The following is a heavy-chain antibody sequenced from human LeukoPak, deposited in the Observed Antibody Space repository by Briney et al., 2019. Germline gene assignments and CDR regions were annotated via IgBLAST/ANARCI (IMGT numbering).Heavy chain of an antibody. Sequence: GASVKVSCKASGYTFTNYGISWVRQAPGQGLEWMGGIIPIFGTANYAQKFQGRVTITADKSTSTAYMELSSLRSEDTAVYYCAGSSGSYKLDYWGQGTLVTVSS. CDR1: GYTFTNYG. J-gene: IGHJ4*02. CDR3: AGSSGSYKLDY. D-gene: IGHD1-26*01. CDR2: IIPIFGTA. V-gene: IGHV1-69*06.